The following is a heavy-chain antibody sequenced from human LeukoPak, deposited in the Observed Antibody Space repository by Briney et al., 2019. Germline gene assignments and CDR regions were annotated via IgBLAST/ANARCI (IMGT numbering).Heavy chain of an antibody. CDR1: GFTFSSYS. J-gene: IGHJ4*02. CDR3: AKDHVEMATITLAFDY. V-gene: IGHV3-48*01. Sequence: GGSLRLSCAASGFTFSSYSMNWVRQAPGKGLEWVSYISSSSTIYYADSVKGRFTISRDNAKNSLYLQMNSLRAEDTAVYYCAKDHVEMATITLAFDYWGQGTLVTVSS. D-gene: IGHD5-24*01. CDR2: ISSSSTI.